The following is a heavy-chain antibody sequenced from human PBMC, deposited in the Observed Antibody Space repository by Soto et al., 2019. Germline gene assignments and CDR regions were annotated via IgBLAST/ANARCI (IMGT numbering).Heavy chain of an antibody. D-gene: IGHD3-22*01. CDR1: GGSISSGDYY. CDR3: ARVESYYYDSSGYEGFAFDI. J-gene: IGHJ3*02. V-gene: IGHV4-30-4*01. Sequence: SETLSLTCTVSGGSISSGDYYWIWIRQPPGNVLELIGYIYYSGSTYCNPSLKSRVTISVDTSKNQFSLKLSSVTAADTAVYYCARVESYYYDSSGYEGFAFDIWGQGTMVTVPS. CDR2: IYYSGST.